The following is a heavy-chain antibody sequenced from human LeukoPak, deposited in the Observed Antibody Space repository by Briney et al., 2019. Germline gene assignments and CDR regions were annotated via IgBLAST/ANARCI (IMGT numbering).Heavy chain of an antibody. CDR2: IKSKTDGGTT. CDR3: TTYYDSSGTFDY. Sequence: GGSLRLSCAASGFTFSDYYMSWIRQAPGKGLEWVGRIKSKTDGGTTDYAAPVKGRFTISRDDSKNTLYLQMNSLKTEDTAVYYCTTYYDSSGTFDYWGQGTLVTVSS. CDR1: GFTFSDYY. J-gene: IGHJ4*02. D-gene: IGHD3-22*01. V-gene: IGHV3-15*01.